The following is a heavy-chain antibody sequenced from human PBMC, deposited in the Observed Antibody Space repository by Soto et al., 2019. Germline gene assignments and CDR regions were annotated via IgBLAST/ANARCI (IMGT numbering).Heavy chain of an antibody. CDR3: AGQPSSSYGHRRYYYYDGMDV. D-gene: IGHD3-10*01. CDR1: GGTFSSYA. Sequence: QVQLVQSGAEVKKPGSSVKVSCKASGGTFSSYAISWVRQAPGQGLEWMGGIIPIFGTANYAQKFQGRVTITGDKATSTDYMELSSLRSEDRAVYYCAGQPSSSYGHRRYYYYDGMDVWGQGTTVTVSS. V-gene: IGHV1-69*06. CDR2: IIPIFGTA. J-gene: IGHJ6*02.